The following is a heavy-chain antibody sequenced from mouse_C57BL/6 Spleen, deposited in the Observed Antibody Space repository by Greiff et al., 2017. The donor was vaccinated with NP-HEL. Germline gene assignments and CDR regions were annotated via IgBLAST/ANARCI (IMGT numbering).Heavy chain of an antibody. V-gene: IGHV5-15*01. Sequence: EVKVVESGGGLVQPGGSLKLSCAASGFTFSDYGMAWVRQAPRKGPEWVAFISNLAYSIYYADTVTGRFTISRENAKNTLYLEMSSLRSEDTAMYYCARRGYGNYWYFDVWGTGTTVTVSS. D-gene: IGHD2-10*02. J-gene: IGHJ1*03. CDR3: ARRGYGNYWYFDV. CDR1: GFTFSDYG. CDR2: ISNLAYSI.